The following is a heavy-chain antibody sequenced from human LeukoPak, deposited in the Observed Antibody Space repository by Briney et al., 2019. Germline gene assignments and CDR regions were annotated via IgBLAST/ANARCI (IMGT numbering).Heavy chain of an antibody. CDR2: IYYSGST. CDR1: GGSISSYY. Sequence: SETLSLTCTVSGGSISSYYWSWIRQPPGKGLEWIGYIYYSGSTNYNPSLKSRVTISVDTSKNQFSLKLSSVTAADTAVYYCAREGGYSYGDAPLHFDYWGQGTLVTVSS. D-gene: IGHD5-18*01. V-gene: IGHV4-59*01. J-gene: IGHJ4*02. CDR3: AREGGYSYGDAPLHFDY.